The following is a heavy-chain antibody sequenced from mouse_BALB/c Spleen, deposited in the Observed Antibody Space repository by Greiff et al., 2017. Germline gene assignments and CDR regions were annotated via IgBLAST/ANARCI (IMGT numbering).Heavy chain of an antibody. J-gene: IGHJ4*01. D-gene: IGHD2-10*02. CDR3: AEGYGNYDAMDY. CDR1: GFNIKDTY. Sequence: EVHLQQSGAELVKPGASVKLSCTASGFNIKDTYMHWVKQRPEQGLEWIGRIDPANGNTKYDPKFQGKATITADTSSNTAYLQLSSLTSEDTAVYYCAEGYGNYDAMDYWGQGTSVTVSS. V-gene: IGHV14-3*02. CDR2: IDPANGNT.